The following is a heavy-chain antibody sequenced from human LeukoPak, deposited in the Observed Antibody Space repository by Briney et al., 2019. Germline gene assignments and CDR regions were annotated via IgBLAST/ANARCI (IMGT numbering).Heavy chain of an antibody. CDR1: GFTFSSYA. V-gene: IGHV3-23*01. CDR2: ISGSGGST. Sequence: PGGSLRLSCAASGFTFSSYAMSWVRQAPGKGLEWVSAISGSGGSTYYADSVKGRFTISRDNSKNTLYLQMNSLRAEDTAVYYCAKFTAGSCLHPQPDYWDQGTLVTVSS. D-gene: IGHD2-15*01. CDR3: AKFTAGSCLHPQPDY. J-gene: IGHJ4*02.